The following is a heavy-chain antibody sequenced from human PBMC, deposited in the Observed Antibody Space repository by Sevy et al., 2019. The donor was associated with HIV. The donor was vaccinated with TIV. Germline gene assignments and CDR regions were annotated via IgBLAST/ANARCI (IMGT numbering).Heavy chain of an antibody. CDR1: GYTFTGYY. Sequence: DAVKVSCKASGYTFTGYYMHWVRQAPGQGLERRGWINPNSGGTNYAQKFQGRVTMTRDTSISTAYMELSRLRSDDTAVYYCARSLCGRFFLYYYYGMDVWGQGTTVTVSS. V-gene: IGHV1-2*02. D-gene: IGHD2-21*01. J-gene: IGHJ6*02. CDR2: INPNSGGT. CDR3: ARSLCGRFFLYYYYGMDV.